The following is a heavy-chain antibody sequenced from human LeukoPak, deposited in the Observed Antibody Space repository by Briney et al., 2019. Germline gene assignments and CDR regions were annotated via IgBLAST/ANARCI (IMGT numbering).Heavy chain of an antibody. CDR2: INHSGST. J-gene: IGHJ5*02. D-gene: IGHD2-2*01. CDR1: GGSFSGYY. CDR3: ARGDIVVVPAAISRWFDP. V-gene: IGHV4-34*01. Sequence: KPSETLSLTCAVYGGSFSGYYWSWIRQPPGKGLEWIGEINHSGSTNYNPSLKSRVTISVDTSKNQFSLKLSSVTAADTAVYYCARGDIVVVPAAISRWFDPWGQGTLVTVSS.